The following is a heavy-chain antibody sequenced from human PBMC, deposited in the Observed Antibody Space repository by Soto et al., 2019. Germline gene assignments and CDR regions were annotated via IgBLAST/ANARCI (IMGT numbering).Heavy chain of an antibody. V-gene: IGHV3-30*18. D-gene: IGHD3-10*01. CDR3: AKDRAIWYFDY. J-gene: IGHJ4*02. Sequence: QVQLVESGGGVVQPGRSLRLSCAASGFTFSSYGMHWVRQAPGKGLEWVAVISYDGSNKYYADSVKGRVTISRDNSKNTRYPKMNSLRAEDTAGYYGAKDRAIWYFDYWGQGTLVTVSS. CDR2: ISYDGSNK. CDR1: GFTFSSYG.